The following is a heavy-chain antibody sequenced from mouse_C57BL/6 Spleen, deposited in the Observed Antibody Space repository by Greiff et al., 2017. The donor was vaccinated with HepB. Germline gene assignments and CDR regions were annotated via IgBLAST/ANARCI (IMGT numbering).Heavy chain of an antibody. D-gene: IGHD2-2*01. CDR1: GYAFSSSW. Sequence: QVQLQQSGPELVKPGASVKISCKASGYAFSSSWMNWVKQRPGKGLEWIGRIYPGDGDTNYNGKFKGKATLTADKSSSTAYMQLSSLTSEDSAVYFCADYYGYDGFAYWGQGTLVTVSA. V-gene: IGHV1-82*01. CDR3: ADYYGYDGFAY. J-gene: IGHJ3*01. CDR2: IYPGDGDT.